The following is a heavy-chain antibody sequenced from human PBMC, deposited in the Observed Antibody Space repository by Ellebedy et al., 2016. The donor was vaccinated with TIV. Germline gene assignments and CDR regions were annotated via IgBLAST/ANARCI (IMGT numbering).Heavy chain of an antibody. CDR1: GFTFSPYS. CDR3: ARDMAWGNERMNDAFDI. Sequence: GESLKISCAASGFTFSPYSMNWVRQAPGKGLEWISYISGSSLTEQYADSVKGRFTISRDNAKNSVYLQMNSLRVEDTAIYYCARDMAWGNERMNDAFDIWGQGTMVTVSS. J-gene: IGHJ3*02. CDR2: ISGSSLTE. D-gene: IGHD7-27*01. V-gene: IGHV3-48*04.